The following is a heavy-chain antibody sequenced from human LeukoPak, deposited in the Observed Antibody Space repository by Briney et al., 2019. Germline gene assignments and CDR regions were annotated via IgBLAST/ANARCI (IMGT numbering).Heavy chain of an antibody. D-gene: IGHD5-12*01. CDR3: AKGYSGYDSTLDY. V-gene: IGHV3-30*02. CDR2: IRYDGSNQ. Sequence: GGSLRLSCAASGFTFSNYGVHWVRQAPGKGLEWVTFIRYDGSNQYYADSVKGRFTLSRDNSKSTLYLQMNSLRPEDTAVYYCAKGYSGYDSTLDYWGQGTLVIVSS. J-gene: IGHJ4*02. CDR1: GFTFSNYG.